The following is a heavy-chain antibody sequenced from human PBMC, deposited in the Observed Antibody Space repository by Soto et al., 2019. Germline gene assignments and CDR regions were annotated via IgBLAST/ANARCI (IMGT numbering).Heavy chain of an antibody. CDR3: ARYGYSDWARFLDY. CDR1: GRPISSVLDC. D-gene: IGHD5-12*01. J-gene: IGHJ4*02. CDR2: IYHSGSP. Sequence: SVTKCLTCTVFGRPISSVLDCWGRIRQAPGNGREWIGRIYHSGSPSYNPSLKSRVTMSVDTSKNQLSLNLSSVTAADTAVYSCARYGYSDWARFLDYWGQGTRVTGSS. V-gene: IGHV4-38-2*02.